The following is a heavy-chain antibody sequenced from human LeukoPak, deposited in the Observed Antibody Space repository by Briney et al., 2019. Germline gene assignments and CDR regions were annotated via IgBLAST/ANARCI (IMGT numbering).Heavy chain of an antibody. CDR1: GFTFSNYA. J-gene: IGHJ4*02. Sequence: GGSLRLSCAASGFTFSNYAMSWVRQAPGKGLEWVSAITGSGGNTYYADSVKGRFTISRDNSKNTVFLQMNSLRAEDTAVYYCAKWGDYDVLTGYYVSDYWVQGTLVTVSS. D-gene: IGHD3-9*01. V-gene: IGHV3-23*01. CDR3: AKWGDYDVLTGYYVSDY. CDR2: ITGSGGNT.